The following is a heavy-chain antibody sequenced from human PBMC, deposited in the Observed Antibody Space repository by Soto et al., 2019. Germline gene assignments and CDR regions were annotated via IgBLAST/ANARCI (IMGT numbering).Heavy chain of an antibody. CDR1: GFTFSSYW. Sequence: GGSLRLSCAASGFTFSSYWMHWVRQAPGKGLVWVSRINSDGSSTSYADSVKGRFTISRDNAKNTLYLQMNSLRAEDTAVYYCARGVVVPAAILWVFDIWGQGTMVTVS. V-gene: IGHV3-74*01. D-gene: IGHD2-2*01. CDR3: ARGVVVPAAILWVFDI. CDR2: INSDGSST. J-gene: IGHJ3*02.